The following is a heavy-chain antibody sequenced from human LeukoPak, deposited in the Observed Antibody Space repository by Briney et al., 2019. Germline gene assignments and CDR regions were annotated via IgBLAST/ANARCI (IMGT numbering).Heavy chain of an antibody. D-gene: IGHD5-24*01. V-gene: IGHV4-59*01. J-gene: IGHJ3*02. CDR3: ARSRDGYNSNAFDI. CDR1: GGSLSSYY. Sequence: PSETLSLTCTVSGGSLSSYYWSLIRQHPGKGLEWIGYIYYSGSTNYNPSLKSRVTISVDTSKNQFSLKLSSVTAADTAVYYCARSRDGYNSNAFDIWGQGTMVTVSS. CDR2: IYYSGST.